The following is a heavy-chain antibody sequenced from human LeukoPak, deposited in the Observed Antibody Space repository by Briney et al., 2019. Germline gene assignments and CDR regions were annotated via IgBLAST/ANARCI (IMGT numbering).Heavy chain of an antibody. J-gene: IGHJ4*02. CDR2: INPNSGGT. CDR1: GYTFTGYY. D-gene: IGHD3-22*01. V-gene: IGHV1-2*02. Sequence: ASVKVSCKASGYTFTGYYMHWVRQAPGQGLEWMGWINPNSGGTNYAQKFQGRVTITADKSTSTAYMELSSLRSEDTAVYYCARAWYYDSSGYVDYWGQGTLVTVSS. CDR3: ARAWYYDSSGYVDY.